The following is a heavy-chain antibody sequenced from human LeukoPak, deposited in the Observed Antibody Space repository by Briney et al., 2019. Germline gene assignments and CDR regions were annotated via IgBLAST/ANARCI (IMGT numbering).Heavy chain of an antibody. CDR2: IGTAGDT. D-gene: IGHD6-6*01. V-gene: IGHV3-13*01. J-gene: IGHJ4*02. CDR1: GFTFSSND. Sequence: PGGSLRLSCAASGFTFSSNDMHWVRQATGKGLEWVSAIGTAGDTYYPGSVKGRFTISRENAKNSLYLQMNSLRAGDTAVYYCAREYRSSSGRAFDYWGQGTLVTVSS. CDR3: AREYRSSSGRAFDY.